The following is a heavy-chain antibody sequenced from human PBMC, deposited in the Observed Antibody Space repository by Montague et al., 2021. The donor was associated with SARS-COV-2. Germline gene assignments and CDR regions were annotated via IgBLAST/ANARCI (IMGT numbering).Heavy chain of an antibody. D-gene: IGHD2-15*01. Sequence: SETLSLTCTVSGGSIGSYYWSWIRQPPGKGLEWIGYIYYSGSTSHNPSLKSRVTISVDTSKNQFSLKLSSVTAADTAVYYCARASLGYCSGGRCYVGFDPWGQGTLVTVSS. CDR1: GGSIGSYY. CDR2: IYYSGST. J-gene: IGHJ5*02. CDR3: ARASLGYCSGGRCYVGFDP. V-gene: IGHV4-59*01.